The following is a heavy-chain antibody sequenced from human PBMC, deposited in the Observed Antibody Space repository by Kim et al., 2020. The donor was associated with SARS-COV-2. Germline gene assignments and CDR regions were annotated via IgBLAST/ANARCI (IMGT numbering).Heavy chain of an antibody. Sequence: ASVKVSCKASGYTFTSYGISWVRQAPGQGLEWMGCISAYNGNTNYAQKLQGRVTMTTDTSTRTAYMELRSLRSDDTAVYYCARKGVGYDILTGYYNGADFDYWGQGTLVTVSS. CDR1: GYTFTSYG. CDR3: ARKGVGYDILTGYYNGADFDY. CDR2: ISAYNGNT. D-gene: IGHD3-9*01. V-gene: IGHV1-18*01. J-gene: IGHJ4*02.